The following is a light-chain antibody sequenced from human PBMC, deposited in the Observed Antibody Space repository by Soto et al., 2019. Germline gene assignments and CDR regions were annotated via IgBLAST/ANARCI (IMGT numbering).Light chain of an antibody. V-gene: IGLV1-47*01. CDR3: AAWDDSLSVNWV. CDR2: RNN. J-gene: IGLJ3*02. Sequence: QAVVTQPPSASGTPGQRVTISCSGSSSNIGSNYVYWYQQLPGTAPKLLIYRNNQRPSGVPDRFSGSKSGTSVSLAISGLRSEDEADYYCAAWDDSLSVNWVFGGGTKVTVL. CDR1: SSNIGSNY.